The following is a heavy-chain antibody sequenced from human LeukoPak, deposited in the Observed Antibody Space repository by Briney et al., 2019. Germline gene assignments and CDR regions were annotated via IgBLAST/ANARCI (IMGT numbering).Heavy chain of an antibody. CDR1: GYTFTGYY. Sequence: GASVTVSCKASGYTFTGYYMHWVRQAPGQGLEWMGWINPNSGGTNYAQKFQGRVTMTRDTSISTAYMELSRLRSDDTAVYYCASGCSSTSCYPGGIYYYGMDVWGQGTTVTVSS. CDR3: ASGCSSTSCYPGGIYYYGMDV. D-gene: IGHD2-2*01. J-gene: IGHJ6*02. CDR2: INPNSGGT. V-gene: IGHV1-2*02.